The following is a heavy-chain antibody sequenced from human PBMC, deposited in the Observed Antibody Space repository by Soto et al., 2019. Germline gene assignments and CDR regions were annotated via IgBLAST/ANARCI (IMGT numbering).Heavy chain of an antibody. CDR1: GESISSGGYY. D-gene: IGHD6-6*01. V-gene: IGHV4-31*03. CDR2: IYDSESA. J-gene: IGHJ5*02. Sequence: QVQLQESGPGLVKPSQTLSLTCTVSGESISSGGYYWSWIRHHPGKGLEWIGYIYDSESAYYNLSLKSRVTISMDTSKNQFAMRLSSVTAADTAVYFCARAFSSSSAVDLWGQGTQVTVSS. CDR3: ARAFSSSSAVDL.